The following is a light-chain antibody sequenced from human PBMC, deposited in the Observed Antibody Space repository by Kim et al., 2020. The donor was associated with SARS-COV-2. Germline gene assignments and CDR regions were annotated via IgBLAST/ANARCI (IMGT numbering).Light chain of an antibody. J-gene: IGLJ2*01. CDR2: RDD. CDR1: RSNIGSNS. CDR3: AVWDDSLNGVV. Sequence: QSVLTQPPSASGTPRQRVTISCSGSRSNIGSNSVNWYQQLPGTAPKLLTYRDDERPSGVPDRFSGSTSGASASVAISGLQSEDEADYYCAVWDDSLNGVVFGGGTQLTVL. V-gene: IGLV1-44*01.